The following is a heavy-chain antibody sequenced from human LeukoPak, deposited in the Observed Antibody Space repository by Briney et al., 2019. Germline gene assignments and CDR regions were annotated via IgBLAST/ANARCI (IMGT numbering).Heavy chain of an antibody. CDR2: ISYDGSNK. J-gene: IGHJ3*02. Sequence: GGSLGLSCAASGFTFSSYAMHWVRQAPGKGLEWVAVISYDGSNKYYADSVKGRFTISRDNSKNTLYLQMNSLRAEDTAVYYCAREIGAFDIWGQGTMVTVSS. CDR1: GFTFSSYA. CDR3: AREIGAFDI. V-gene: IGHV3-30-3*01. D-gene: IGHD2-21*01.